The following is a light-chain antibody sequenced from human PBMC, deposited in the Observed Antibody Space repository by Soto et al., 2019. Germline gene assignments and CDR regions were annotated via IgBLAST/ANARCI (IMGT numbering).Light chain of an antibody. Sequence: EIVMTQSPATLSVSPGERATLSCRASQSVSSNLAWYQQKPGQAPSLLIYGASTRATGVPARFGGSGSGTEFTLTISSLQSEDFGVYYCQQYNNWPSWKFGQGTKVEIK. CDR1: QSVSSN. J-gene: IGKJ1*01. CDR3: QQYNNWPSWK. V-gene: IGKV3-15*01. CDR2: GAS.